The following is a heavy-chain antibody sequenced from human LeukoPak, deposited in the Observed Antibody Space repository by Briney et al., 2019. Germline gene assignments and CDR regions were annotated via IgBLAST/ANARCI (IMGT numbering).Heavy chain of an antibody. V-gene: IGHV4-39*01. CDR3: ARYVVYGSGKYYFDY. CDR2: INYSGST. D-gene: IGHD3-10*01. Sequence: SETLSLTCNVSGDSISSSTYYWSWIRQPPGKGLEWIASINYSGSTYYNPSLKSRVTISVDTSENQFSLKLSSVTAADTAVYYCARYVVYGSGKYYFDYWGQGTLVTVSS. J-gene: IGHJ4*02. CDR1: GDSISSSTYY.